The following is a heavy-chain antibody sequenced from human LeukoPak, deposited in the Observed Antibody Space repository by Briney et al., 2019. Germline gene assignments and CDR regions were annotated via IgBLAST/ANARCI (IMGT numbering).Heavy chain of an antibody. D-gene: IGHD3-22*01. CDR1: GFTFSSYA. CDR2: ISGSGGST. CDR3: AKRSSGYYKPFDY. J-gene: IGHJ4*02. V-gene: IGHV3-23*01. Sequence: GRSLRLSCAASGFTFSSYAMSWVRQAPGKGLEWVSAISGSGGSTCYADSVKGRFTISRDNSKNTLYLQMNSLRAEDTAVYYCAKRSSGYYKPFDYWGQGTLVTVSS.